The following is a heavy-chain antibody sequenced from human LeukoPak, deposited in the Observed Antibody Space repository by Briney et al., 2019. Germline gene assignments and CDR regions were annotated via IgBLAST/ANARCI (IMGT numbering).Heavy chain of an antibody. CDR2: ITASSTAI. CDR3: ARTYYDILTGYNPYFDY. V-gene: IGHV3-21*01. D-gene: IGHD3-9*01. Sequence: GGSLRLSCAASGFTFNTYTMNWVRQAPGKGLEWVSSITASSTAIYSADSVKGRFTISRDNAKNFLYLQMNSLRAEDTAVYYCARTYYDILTGYNPYFDYWGQGTLVTVSS. CDR1: GFTFNTYT. J-gene: IGHJ4*02.